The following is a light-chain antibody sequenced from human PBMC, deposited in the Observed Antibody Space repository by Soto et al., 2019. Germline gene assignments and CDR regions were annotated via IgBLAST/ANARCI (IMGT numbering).Light chain of an antibody. CDR3: NSYTSASTYV. V-gene: IGLV2-14*03. Sequence: QSALTQPASVSGSPGQSITISCTGTGSDIGSYNYVSWYQHHPGKVPKFIIYDVTNRPSGVSDRFSGSKSGNTASLTISGLQAEDGADYYCNSYTSASTYVFGTGTKLTVL. CDR1: GSDIGSYNY. J-gene: IGLJ1*01. CDR2: DVT.